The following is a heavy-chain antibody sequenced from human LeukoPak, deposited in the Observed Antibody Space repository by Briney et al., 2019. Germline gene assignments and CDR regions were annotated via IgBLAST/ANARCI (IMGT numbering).Heavy chain of an antibody. CDR3: ARDGVVRPPDCSSTSCPYNYYYYGMDV. CDR2: RIPILGIA. Sequence: SVKVSYKASGGTFSSYTISWERQGPGQGLEWRVRRIPILGIANYAQKFQGRVTITADKSASTAYMELSSLRSEDTAVYYCARDGVVRPPDCSSTSCPYNYYYYGMDVWGQGTTVTVS. D-gene: IGHD2-2*01. CDR1: GGTFSSYT. J-gene: IGHJ6*02. V-gene: IGHV1-69*02.